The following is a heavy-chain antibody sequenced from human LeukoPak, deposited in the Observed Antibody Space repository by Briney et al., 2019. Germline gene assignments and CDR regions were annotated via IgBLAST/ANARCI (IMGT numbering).Heavy chain of an antibody. Sequence: SETLSLTCTVSGGSISSYYWSWIRQPPGKGLEWIGYIYYSGSTNYNPSLKSRVTISVDTSKNQFSLKLSSVTAADTAVYYCARALSSSGGRSRGFDYWGQGTLVTVSS. CDR3: ARALSSSGGRSRGFDY. D-gene: IGHD4-23*01. CDR2: IYYSGST. V-gene: IGHV4-59*01. J-gene: IGHJ4*02. CDR1: GGSISSYY.